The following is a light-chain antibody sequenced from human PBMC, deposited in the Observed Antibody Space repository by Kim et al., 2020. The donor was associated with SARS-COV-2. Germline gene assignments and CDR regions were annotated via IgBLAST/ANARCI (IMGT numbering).Light chain of an antibody. CDR3: QQYNNWPPIT. CDR1: QSVSSN. J-gene: IGKJ4*01. V-gene: IGKV3-15*01. Sequence: SPGERATLSCRASQSVSSNLAWYQQKPGQAPRLLIYGVYTRATGIPARFSGSGSGTEFTLTISSLQSEDFAVYYCQQYNNWPPITFGGGTKVDIK. CDR2: GVY.